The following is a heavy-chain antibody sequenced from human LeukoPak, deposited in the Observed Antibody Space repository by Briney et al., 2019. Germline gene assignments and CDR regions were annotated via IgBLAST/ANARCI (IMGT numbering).Heavy chain of an antibody. CDR2: ISSGST. D-gene: IGHD4-23*01. Sequence: GGSLRLSCAASGFTFSSYSMNWVRQAPGKGLEWVSSISSGSTYYADSRKGRFTISRDNAKSSLYLQMNSLRAEDTAVYYCARELAYGGNADWGKGTTVTISS. J-gene: IGHJ6*04. CDR3: ARELAYGGNAD. CDR1: GFTFSSYS. V-gene: IGHV3-21*01.